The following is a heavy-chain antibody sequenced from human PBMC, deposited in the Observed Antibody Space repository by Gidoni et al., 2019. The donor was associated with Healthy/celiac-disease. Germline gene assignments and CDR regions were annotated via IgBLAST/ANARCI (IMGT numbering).Heavy chain of an antibody. CDR3: ARGHYDSSGYPVVGFDI. J-gene: IGHJ3*02. V-gene: IGHV4-39*07. Sequence: QLQLQESGPGLVKPSETLSLTCTVSGGSISSSSYYWGWIRQPPGKGLEWSGSIYYSGSTYYNTSFKSRVTISGDTSKNQFSLKLSSVTAADQAVYYCARGHYDSSGYPVVGFDIWGQGTMVTVSS. CDR1: GGSISSSSYY. D-gene: IGHD3-22*01. CDR2: IYYSGST.